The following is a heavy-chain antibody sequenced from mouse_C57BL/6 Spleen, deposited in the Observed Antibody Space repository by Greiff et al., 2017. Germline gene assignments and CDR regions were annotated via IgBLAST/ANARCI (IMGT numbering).Heavy chain of an antibody. CDR3: ARGGLLRAMGD. Sequence: EVMLVESGGGLVKPGGSLKLSCAASGFTFSDYGMHWVRQAPEQGLEWVAYISSGSSTIYYADTVKGRFTISRDNAKNTLFLQMTRLRSEDTAMYYCARGGLLRAMGDWGQGTSVTVSS. D-gene: IGHD2-3*01. CDR2: ISSGSSTI. V-gene: IGHV5-17*01. CDR1: GFTFSDYG. J-gene: IGHJ4*01.